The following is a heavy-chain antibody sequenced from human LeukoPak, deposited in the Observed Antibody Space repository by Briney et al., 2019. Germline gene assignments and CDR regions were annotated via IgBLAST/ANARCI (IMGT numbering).Heavy chain of an antibody. J-gene: IGHJ2*01. CDR1: GLIFSNYW. CDR3: AKDSSSWFFYWYFDL. Sequence: GGSLRLSCAASGLIFSNYWMHWVRQAPGKGLVWVSRINSDGSSTIYVDSVKGRFTISRDNSKNTLYLQMNSLRAEDTAVYYCAKDSSSWFFYWYFDLWGRGTLVTVSS. V-gene: IGHV3-74*01. CDR2: INSDGSST. D-gene: IGHD6-13*01.